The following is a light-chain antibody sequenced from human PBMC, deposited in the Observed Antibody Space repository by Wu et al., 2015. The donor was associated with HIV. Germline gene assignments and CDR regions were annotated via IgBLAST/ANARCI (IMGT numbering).Light chain of an antibody. CDR3: QQSYSTPWT. CDR1: QPINTY. J-gene: IGKJ1*01. CDR2: TSS. V-gene: IGKV1-39*01. Sequence: DIQMTQSPSSVSASIGDRVTITCRASQPINTYLNWYQQKSGKAPKVLIYTSSTLQRGVPSRFIGSGSGRDFALTINSLQPEDFATYYCQQSYSTPWTFGQGTKVEIK.